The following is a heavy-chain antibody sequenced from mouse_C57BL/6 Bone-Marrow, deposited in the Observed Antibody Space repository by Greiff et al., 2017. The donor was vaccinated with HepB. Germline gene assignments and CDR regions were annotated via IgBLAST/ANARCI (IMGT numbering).Heavy chain of an antibody. D-gene: IGHD4-1*02. CDR3: ARETTGPFGD. V-gene: IGHV1-85*01. Sequence: VQLQQSGPELVKPGASVKLSCKASGYTLTSYDINWVKQRPGQGLEWIGWIYPRDGSTKYNEKLRGMASLTVDTSSRTAYMELHSLTSADSAVYFCARETTGPFGDWGQGTTLTVSS. J-gene: IGHJ2*01. CDR2: IYPRDGST. CDR1: GYTLTSYD.